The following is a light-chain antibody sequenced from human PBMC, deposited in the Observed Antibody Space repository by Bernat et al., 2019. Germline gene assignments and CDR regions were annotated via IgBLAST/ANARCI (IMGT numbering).Light chain of an antibody. J-gene: IGLJ2*01. CDR1: CSDVGIYNL. CDR3: CSYAGSSTVV. CDR2: EGS. Sequence: SALTQPASVSWSPGPSLTISCTGTCSDVGIYNLVSWYQQHPGKAPKLMIYEGSKRPLGVSNRFSGSKSGNTASLTISGLQAEDEADYYCCSYAGSSTVVFGGGTKLTVL. V-gene: IGLV2-23*01.